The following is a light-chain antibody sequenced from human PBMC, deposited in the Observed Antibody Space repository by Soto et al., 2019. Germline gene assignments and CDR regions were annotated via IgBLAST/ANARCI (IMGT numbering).Light chain of an antibody. V-gene: IGKV3-20*01. CDR1: QSVDSSF. Sequence: EIVLTQSPGSLSLSPGERATLSCRASQSVDSSFFAWYQQKPGQAPRLLIYGASNRATGIPDRFSGSGSGTDFTLTISRLGPEDFAVYYCQQYVSSVTFGQGTKVEIK. CDR3: QQYVSSVT. CDR2: GAS. J-gene: IGKJ1*01.